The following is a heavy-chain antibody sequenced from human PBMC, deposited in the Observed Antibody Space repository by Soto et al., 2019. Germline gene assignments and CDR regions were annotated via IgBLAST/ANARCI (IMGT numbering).Heavy chain of an antibody. CDR3: TRDASRDSSARGWFDP. CDR1: GFTFRSFT. J-gene: IGHJ5*02. Sequence: GGSLRLSCAASGFTFRSFTMNWVRQAPGKGLEWVSTISSNSAYIYYTDALRGRFTISRDNAKNSLHLQMNSLRAEDTAVYYCTRDASRDSSARGWFDPWGPGTLVTVPQ. V-gene: IGHV3-21*01. D-gene: IGHD6-13*01. CDR2: ISSNSAYI.